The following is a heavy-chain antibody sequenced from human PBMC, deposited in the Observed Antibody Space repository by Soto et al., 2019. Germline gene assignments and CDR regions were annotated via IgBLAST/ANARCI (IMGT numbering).Heavy chain of an antibody. CDR2: FYYSGST. CDR1: GGSISSSSYS. J-gene: IGHJ4*02. CDR3: ARDQDY. Sequence: ETLSLTCTVSGGSISSSSYSWNWIRQHPGKGLEWIGYFYYSGSTYYNPSLKSRVTISVDTSKNQFSLKLSSVTAADTAVYYCARDQDYWGQGTLVTVSS. V-gene: IGHV4-39*02.